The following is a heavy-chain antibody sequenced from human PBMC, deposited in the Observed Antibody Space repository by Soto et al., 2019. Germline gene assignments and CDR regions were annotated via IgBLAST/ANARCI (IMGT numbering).Heavy chain of an antibody. CDR2: IIPIFGTA. CDR1: GGAFSSYA. D-gene: IGHD3-9*01. V-gene: IGHV1-69*13. J-gene: IGHJ4*02. CDR3: ARSRPYDILTGQFDY. Sequence: LVQVSCTASGGAFSSYAIPSVRQAPGQGREWMGGIIPIFGTANYAQKFQGRVTITADESTSTAYMELSSLRSEDTAVYYCARSRPYDILTGQFDYWGQATLVTASS.